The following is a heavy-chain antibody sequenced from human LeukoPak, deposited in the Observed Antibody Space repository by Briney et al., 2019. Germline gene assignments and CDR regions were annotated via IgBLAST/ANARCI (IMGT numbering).Heavy chain of an antibody. CDR3: ARVRGYSYGYLDY. D-gene: IGHD5-18*01. CDR2: INHSGRT. CDR1: GGSFSGYY. J-gene: IGHJ4*02. V-gene: IGHV4-34*01. Sequence: SETLSLTCAVYGGSFSGYYWSWIRQPPGKGLEWIGEINHSGRTNYNPSLKSRVTISVDTSKNQFSLKLSSVTAADTAVYYCARVRGYSYGYLDYWGQGTLVTVSS.